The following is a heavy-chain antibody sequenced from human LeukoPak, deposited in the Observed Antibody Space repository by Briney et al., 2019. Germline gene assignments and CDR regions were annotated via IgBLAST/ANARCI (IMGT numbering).Heavy chain of an antibody. CDR2: ISSSGSTI. CDR3: ARDYYDSSGYYAHLDY. J-gene: IGHJ4*02. CDR1: GFTFSDYY. D-gene: IGHD3-22*01. Sequence: GGSLRLSCAASGFTFSDYYMSWIRQAPGKGLEWVSYISSSGSTIYYADSVKGRFTIFRDNAKNSLYLQMNSLRAEDTAVYYCARDYYDSSGYYAHLDYWGQGTLVTVSS. V-gene: IGHV3-11*01.